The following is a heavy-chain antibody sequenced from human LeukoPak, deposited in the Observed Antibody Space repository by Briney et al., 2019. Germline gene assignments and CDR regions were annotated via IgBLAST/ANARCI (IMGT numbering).Heavy chain of an antibody. D-gene: IGHD3-22*01. V-gene: IGHV3-21*01. J-gene: IGHJ3*02. CDR2: ISSSSSYI. CDR1: GVTFSSYS. CDR3: ARDGITMIVPRAFDI. Sequence: GGSLRLSCAASGVTFSSYSMNLVRQAPGKGLEWVSSISSSSSYIYYADSVKGRFTISRDNAKNSLYLQMNSLRAEDTAAYYCARDGITMIVPRAFDIWGQGTMVTVSS.